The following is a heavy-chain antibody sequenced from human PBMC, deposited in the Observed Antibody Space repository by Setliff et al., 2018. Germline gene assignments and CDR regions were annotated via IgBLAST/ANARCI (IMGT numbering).Heavy chain of an antibody. Sequence: SETLSLTCNVSGGSIAGSTYYWGWIRQPPGKGLEWIGRIYYSGNTYYNSSLRSRVTISVDTSKNQFSLKLSSVTAADTAVYYCARTVTYRYFDYWGQGTLVTVSS. CDR1: GGSIAGSTYY. CDR3: ARTVTYRYFDY. V-gene: IGHV4-39*01. D-gene: IGHD1-26*01. CDR2: IYYSGNT. J-gene: IGHJ4*02.